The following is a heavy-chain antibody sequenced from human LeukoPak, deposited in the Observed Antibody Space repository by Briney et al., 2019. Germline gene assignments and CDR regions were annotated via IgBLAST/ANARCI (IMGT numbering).Heavy chain of an antibody. Sequence: SETLSLTCTVSGGSISSYYWSWIRQPPGKGLEWIGYIYYSGTTNYNPSLKSRVTISVDTSKNQFSLKLSSVTAADTAVYYCARGVNIAAAQYGYWGQGTLVTVSS. V-gene: IGHV4-59*01. CDR3: ARGVNIAAAQYGY. D-gene: IGHD6-13*01. CDR1: GGSISSYY. CDR2: IYYSGTT. J-gene: IGHJ4*02.